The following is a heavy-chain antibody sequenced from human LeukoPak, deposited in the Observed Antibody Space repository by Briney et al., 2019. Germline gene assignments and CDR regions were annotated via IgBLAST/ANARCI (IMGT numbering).Heavy chain of an antibody. Sequence: GGSLRLSCAASGFTFGDYGMSWVRQAPGKGLEWVSGLNWDGGTTGHADSVKGRFTISRDNAKNSLYLQMNSLRAEDTAVYYCARAYCGGDCYFDYWGQGTLVTVSS. V-gene: IGHV3-20*04. J-gene: IGHJ4*02. CDR1: GFTFGDYG. CDR2: LNWDGGTT. D-gene: IGHD2-21*02. CDR3: ARAYCGGDCYFDY.